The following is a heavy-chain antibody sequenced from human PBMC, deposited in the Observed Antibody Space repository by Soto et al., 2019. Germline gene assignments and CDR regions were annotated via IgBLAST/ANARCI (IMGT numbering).Heavy chain of an antibody. J-gene: IGHJ4*02. CDR1: GFSFNNYA. D-gene: IGHD4-17*01. CDR2: ISGRGGST. Sequence: GGSLRLSCAASGFSFNNYAMNWVRQAPGKGLEWVSVISGRGGSTYYADSVKGRFTISRDNSKNTLYLQMNSLRAEDTAVYYCAKDLYGDYYFDYWGQGTLVTVSS. V-gene: IGHV3-23*01. CDR3: AKDLYGDYYFDY.